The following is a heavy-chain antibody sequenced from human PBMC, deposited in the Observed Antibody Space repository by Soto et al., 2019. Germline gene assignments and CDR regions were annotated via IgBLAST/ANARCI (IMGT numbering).Heavy chain of an antibody. Sequence: GGSLRLSCASSGFTFSSYTMTWVRQAPGKGLEWISDIIDSGGTTYYADSVKGRFTISRDNSKSTLYLQMNSLRAEDTALYYCAKGRSYYYYYGVDVWGQGTTVTVSS. V-gene: IGHV3-23*01. CDR1: GFTFSSYT. J-gene: IGHJ6*02. CDR3: AKGRSYYYYYGVDV. CDR2: IIDSGGTT.